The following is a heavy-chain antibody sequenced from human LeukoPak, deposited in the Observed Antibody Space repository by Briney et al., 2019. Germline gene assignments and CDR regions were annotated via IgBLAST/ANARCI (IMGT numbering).Heavy chain of an antibody. CDR1: GFTFSSYA. J-gene: IGHJ4*02. V-gene: IGHV3-48*03. CDR3: AREGGWTFDY. Sequence: PGGSLRLSCAASGFTFSSYAMSWVRQAPGKGLEWVSYISSGGSTINYVDSVKGRFTISRDNAKNSLYLQMNSLRAEDTAVYYCAREGGWTFDYWGQGTLVTVSS. D-gene: IGHD2-15*01. CDR2: ISSGGSTI.